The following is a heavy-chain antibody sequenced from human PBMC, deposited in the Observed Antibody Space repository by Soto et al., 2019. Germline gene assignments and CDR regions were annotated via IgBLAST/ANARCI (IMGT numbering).Heavy chain of an antibody. J-gene: IGHJ4*03. CDR2: AYHSGST. V-gene: IGHV4-31*03. Sequence: SETLSLTCSVSGDSIRGGGHYWNWIRQFPGKGLEWIGYAYHSGSTHYNPSLRGRLTISIDTSKNQFSLRLISVTAADTALYYCARDTGLAPTVWGYWGPGTHVTVYS. D-gene: IGHD7-27*01. CDR3: ARDTGLAPTVWGY. CDR1: GDSIRGGGHY.